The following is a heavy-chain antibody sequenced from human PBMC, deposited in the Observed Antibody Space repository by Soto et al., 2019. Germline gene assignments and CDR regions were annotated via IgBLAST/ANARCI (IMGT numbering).Heavy chain of an antibody. J-gene: IGHJ4*02. CDR3: TRLGYCSGGSCSRRDETDY. CDR2: IRSKANSYAT. D-gene: IGHD2-15*01. V-gene: IGHV3-73*01. Sequence: GGSLRLSCAASGFTFSGSAMHWVRQASGKGLEWVGRIRSKANSYATAYAASVKGRFTISRDDSKKTAYLQMNSLKTEDTAVYYCTRLGYCSGGSCSRRDETDYWGQGTLVTVSS. CDR1: GFTFSGSA.